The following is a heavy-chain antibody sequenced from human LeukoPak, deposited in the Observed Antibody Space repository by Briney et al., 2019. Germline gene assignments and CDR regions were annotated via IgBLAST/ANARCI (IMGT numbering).Heavy chain of an antibody. CDR1: GFTFSSYG. J-gene: IGHJ4*02. CDR3: ARDPGLLQWLAFDY. CDR2: IWYDGSNK. D-gene: IGHD6-19*01. Sequence: GGSLRLSCAASGFTFSSYGMHWVRQAPGKGLEWVAVIWYDGSNKYYADSVKGRFTISKDNSKNTLYLQMNSLRAEDTAVYYCARDPGLLQWLAFDYWGQGTLVTVSS. V-gene: IGHV3-33*01.